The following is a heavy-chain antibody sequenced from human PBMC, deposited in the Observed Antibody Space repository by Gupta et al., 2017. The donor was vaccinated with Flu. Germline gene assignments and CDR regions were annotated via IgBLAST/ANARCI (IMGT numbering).Heavy chain of an antibody. V-gene: IGHV3-23*01. CDR2: FSGAGGNT. J-gene: IGHJ4*02. D-gene: IGHD6-19*01. CDR3: AKDLYTVPGALDS. Sequence: EVQLLESGGGLAQPGGSLRLSCAASGFMFSRYAVSWLRQAPGKGLERVSAFSGAGGNTYYADSVRGRFAISTDNSKNTVYLQMNSLRVDDTAIYYCAKDLYTVPGALDSWGQGALVTVSS. CDR1: GFMFSRYA.